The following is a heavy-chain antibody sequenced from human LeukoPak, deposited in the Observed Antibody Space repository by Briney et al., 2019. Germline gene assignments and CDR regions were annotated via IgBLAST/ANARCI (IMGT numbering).Heavy chain of an antibody. D-gene: IGHD1-26*01. J-gene: IGHJ4*02. CDR1: GGSISSGGYS. V-gene: IGHV4-30-4*07. CDR2: IYYSGST. CDR3: ARVSGSYYLVSPYYFDY. Sequence: PSETLSLTCAVSGGSISSGGYSWSWIRQPPGKGLEWIGYIYYSGSTYYNPSLKSRVTISVDTSKNQFSLKLSSVTAADTAVYYCARVSGSYYLVSPYYFDYWGQGTLVTVSS.